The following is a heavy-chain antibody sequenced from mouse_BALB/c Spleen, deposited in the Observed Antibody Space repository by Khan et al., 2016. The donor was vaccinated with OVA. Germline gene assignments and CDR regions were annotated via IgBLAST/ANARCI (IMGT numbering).Heavy chain of an antibody. J-gene: IGHJ4*01. CDR3: ARGGAAYVRYDGGAMDY. D-gene: IGHD2-14*01. V-gene: IGHV9-4*02. CDR2: INTHSGVP. Sequence: LVESGPELKKSGETVRISCKASGYNFTTAGMQWVQKMPGKGLKWIGWINTHSGVPKYAEDFKGRFAFSLETSASTAYLQITNLKNEDTATXFCARGGAAYVRYDGGAMDYWGQGTSVTVSS. CDR1: GYNFTTAG.